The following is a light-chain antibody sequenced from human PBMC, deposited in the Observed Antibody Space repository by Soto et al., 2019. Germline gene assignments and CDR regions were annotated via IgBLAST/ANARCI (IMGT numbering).Light chain of an antibody. J-gene: IGKJ1*01. CDR2: GAS. V-gene: IGKV3-20*01. Sequence: STATLSVSPLQRATLSCRASQSVNTNLAWYQQKPGQAPRLLIYGASSRATGIPDRFSGSGSGTDYTLTISRLEPEDSAVYYCQERCYSSCTFGQGTRV. CDR3: QERCYSSCT. CDR1: QSVNTN.